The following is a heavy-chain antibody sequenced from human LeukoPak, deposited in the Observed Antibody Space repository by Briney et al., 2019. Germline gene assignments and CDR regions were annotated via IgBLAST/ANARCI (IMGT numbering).Heavy chain of an antibody. J-gene: IGHJ6*02. CDR3: ARGLVGATITGYYYGMDV. CDR1: GFTFSSYW. CDR2: INSDGSST. D-gene: IGHD1-26*01. Sequence: GGSLRLSCAASGFTFSSYWMHWVRQAPGKGLVWVSRINSDGSSTSYADSVKGRFTISRDNAKNTLYLQMNSLRAEDTAVYYCARGLVGATITGYYYGMDVWGQGTTVTVSS. V-gene: IGHV3-74*01.